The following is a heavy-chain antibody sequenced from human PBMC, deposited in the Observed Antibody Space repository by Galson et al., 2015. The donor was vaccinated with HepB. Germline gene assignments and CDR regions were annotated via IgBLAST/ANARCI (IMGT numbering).Heavy chain of an antibody. Sequence: SETLSLTCTVSGGSISSSSYYWGWIRQPPGKGLEWIGSIYYSGSTYYNPSLKSRVTISVDTSKNQFSLKLSSVTAADTAVYYCARVPPRSGSYYIPPFDYWGQGTLVTVSS. CDR1: GGSISSSSYY. J-gene: IGHJ4*02. CDR2: IYYSGST. D-gene: IGHD3-10*01. V-gene: IGHV4-39*07. CDR3: ARVPPRSGSYYIPPFDY.